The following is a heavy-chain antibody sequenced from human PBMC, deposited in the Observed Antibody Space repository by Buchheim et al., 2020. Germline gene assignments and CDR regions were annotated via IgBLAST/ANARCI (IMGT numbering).Heavy chain of an antibody. J-gene: IGHJ4*02. Sequence: EVQLLESGGGLVQPGGSLRLSCAASGFTFSSYAMSWVRQAPGKGLEWVSGFSGSGGSTYYADSVKGRFTISRDNSKNTLYLQMNSLRAEDTAVYYCAKTYGNKWELPTSGLDYWGQGTL. V-gene: IGHV3-23*01. CDR2: FSGSGGST. CDR3: AKTYGNKWELPTSGLDY. CDR1: GFTFSSYA. D-gene: IGHD1-26*01.